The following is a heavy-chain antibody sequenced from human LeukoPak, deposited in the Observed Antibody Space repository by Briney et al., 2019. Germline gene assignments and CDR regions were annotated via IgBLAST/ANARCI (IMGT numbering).Heavy chain of an antibody. D-gene: IGHD1-26*01. CDR3: ARGGGRYSVDY. Sequence: ASVKVSCKAFGYTFIDYYMHWVRQAPGQGLEWIGWINPNSGGTKYVQKFQGRVTMTRDTSITTVYMELSGLSFDDTAVYYCARGGGRYSVDYWGQGTLVIVSS. V-gene: IGHV1-2*02. CDR1: GYTFIDYY. CDR2: INPNSGGT. J-gene: IGHJ4*02.